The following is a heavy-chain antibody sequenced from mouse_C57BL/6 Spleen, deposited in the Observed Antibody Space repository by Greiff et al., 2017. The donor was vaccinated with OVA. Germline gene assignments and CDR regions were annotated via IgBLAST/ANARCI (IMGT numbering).Heavy chain of an antibody. J-gene: IGHJ2*01. V-gene: IGHV5-4*01. CDR2: ISDGGSYT. CDR3: ARDGANWGFDY. CDR1: GFTFSSYA. Sequence: EVQGVESGGGLVKPGGSLKLSCAASGFTFSSYAMSWVRQTPEKRLEWVATISDGGSYTYYPDNVKGRFTISRDNAKNNLYLQMSHLKSEDTAMYYCARDGANWGFDYWGQGTTLTVSS. D-gene: IGHD4-1*01.